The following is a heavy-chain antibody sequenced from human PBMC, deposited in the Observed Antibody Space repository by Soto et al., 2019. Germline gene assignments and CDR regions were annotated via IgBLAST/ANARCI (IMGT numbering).Heavy chain of an antibody. CDR3: ARTEYYYDSSGYPNGWFDP. D-gene: IGHD3-22*01. CDR1: GGSLSSYY. V-gene: IGHV4-59*01. CDR2: VYYSDSI. Sequence: SETLSLTCTVSGGSLSSYYWSWIRQAPGKGLENLGYVYYSDSINYDPSFKSRVTISVDTSRNQFFLTLSSVTAADTAVYYCARTEYYYDSSGYPNGWFDPWGQGTLVTVSS. J-gene: IGHJ5*02.